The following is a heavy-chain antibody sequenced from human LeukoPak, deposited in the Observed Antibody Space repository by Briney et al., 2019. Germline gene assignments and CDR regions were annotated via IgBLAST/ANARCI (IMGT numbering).Heavy chain of an antibody. Sequence: GGSLRLSCAASGFTFSTYSLNWVRQAPGKGLEWVSFISSSSSYLHYADSVRGRFTVSRDNAKNSLYLQMNSLRAEDTAVYYCARERGYDDDYYYYTMDVWGKGTTVTVSS. J-gene: IGHJ6*03. CDR3: ARERGYDDDYYYYTMDV. D-gene: IGHD5-12*01. V-gene: IGHV3-21*01. CDR1: GFTFSTYS. CDR2: ISSSSSYL.